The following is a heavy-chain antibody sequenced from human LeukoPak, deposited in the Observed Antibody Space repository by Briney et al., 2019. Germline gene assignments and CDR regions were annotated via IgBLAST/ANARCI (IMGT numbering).Heavy chain of an antibody. J-gene: IGHJ4*02. V-gene: IGHV4-4*09. Sequence: TETLSLTCTVSGGSISSYYWSWIRQPPGKGLEWIGYIYTSGSTNYNPSLKSRVTIPVDTSKNQFSLKLSSVTAADTAVYYCARVHGGFDYWGQGTLVTVSS. CDR2: IYTSGST. CDR3: ARVHGGFDY. CDR1: GGSISSYY.